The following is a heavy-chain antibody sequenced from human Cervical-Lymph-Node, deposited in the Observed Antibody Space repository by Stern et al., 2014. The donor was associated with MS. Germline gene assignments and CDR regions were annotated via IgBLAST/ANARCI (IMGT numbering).Heavy chain of an antibody. J-gene: IGHJ4*02. V-gene: IGHV4-59*08. CDR3: AGSGTYYPDY. Sequence: QVQLVESGPGLVKPSETLSLTCSVSGGSISSYYWNWIRQPPGKGLEWIANVHYSGTTNYNPSLKRRVTILLDTSMNKISLKLTSVTAADTAVYYCAGSGTYYPDYWGQGILVTVSS. D-gene: IGHD3-3*01. CDR2: VHYSGTT. CDR1: GGSISSYY.